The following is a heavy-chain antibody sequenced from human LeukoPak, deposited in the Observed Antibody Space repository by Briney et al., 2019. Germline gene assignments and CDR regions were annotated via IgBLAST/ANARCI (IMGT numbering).Heavy chain of an antibody. V-gene: IGHV3-30*03. D-gene: IGHD2-15*01. CDR3: ARNSEIVDTRIHYFDY. Sequence: PGGSLRLSCVASGFTFSSRDWMTWVRPAPGKGLEWVAVISYDESHKYYTNSVKGRFTISRDNSKNTLYLQMNSLRAEDTAVYYCARNSEIVDTRIHYFDYWGQGTLVTVSS. J-gene: IGHJ4*02. CDR2: ISYDESHK. CDR1: GFTFSSRDW.